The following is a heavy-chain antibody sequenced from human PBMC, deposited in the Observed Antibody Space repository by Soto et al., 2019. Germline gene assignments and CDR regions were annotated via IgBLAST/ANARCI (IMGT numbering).Heavy chain of an antibody. J-gene: IGHJ6*02. CDR2: IIPIFGTA. D-gene: IGHD2-2*01. Sequence: GASVKVSCKASGGTFSSYAISWVRQAPGQGLEWMGGIIPIFGTANYAQKFQGRVTITADESTSTAYMELSSLRSEDTAVYYCARDENIVVVPAAMPTYYYYYGMDVWGQGTTVTVSS. V-gene: IGHV1-69*13. CDR1: GGTFSSYA. CDR3: ARDENIVVVPAAMPTYYYYYGMDV.